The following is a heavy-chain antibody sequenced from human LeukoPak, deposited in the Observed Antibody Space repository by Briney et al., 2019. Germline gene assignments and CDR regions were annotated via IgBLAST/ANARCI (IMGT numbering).Heavy chain of an antibody. CDR1: GYTFTSYD. V-gene: IGHV1-8*01. D-gene: IGHD6-6*01. J-gene: IGHJ4*02. CDR3: AREGRLIAARPGVDY. CDR2: MNPNSGNT. Sequence: GASVKVSCKASGYTFTSYDINWVRQATGQGLEWMGWMNPNSGNTGYAQKFQGRVTMTRDTSISTAYMELSRLRSDDTAVYYCAREGRLIAARPGVDYWGQGTLVTVSS.